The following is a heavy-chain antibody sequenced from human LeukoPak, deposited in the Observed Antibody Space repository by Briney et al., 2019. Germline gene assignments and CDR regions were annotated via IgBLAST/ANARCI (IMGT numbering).Heavy chain of an antibody. Sequence: GASVNVSCKASGYTFTGYYMHWVRQAPGQGLEWMGWINPNSGGTNYAQKFQGRVTMTRDTSITTAYMELSRLRSDDTDVFYCARDSTGSYLDYWGQGTLVTVSS. CDR1: GYTFTGYY. D-gene: IGHD1-26*01. CDR3: ARDSTGSYLDY. CDR2: INPNSGGT. J-gene: IGHJ4*02. V-gene: IGHV1-2*02.